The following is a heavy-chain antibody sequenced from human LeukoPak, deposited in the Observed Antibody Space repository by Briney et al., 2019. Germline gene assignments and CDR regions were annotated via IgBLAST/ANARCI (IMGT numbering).Heavy chain of an antibody. CDR2: IYYSGST. CDR3: ARGPFDY. J-gene: IGHJ4*02. V-gene: IGHV4-59*02. CDR1: DRSVSRYY. Sequence: PSETLSLTCTVSDRSVSRYYWSWIRQPPGKGLEWIGYIYYSGSTNYNPSLKSRVTISVDTSKNQFSLKLSSVTAADTAVYYCARGPFDYWGQGTLVTVSS.